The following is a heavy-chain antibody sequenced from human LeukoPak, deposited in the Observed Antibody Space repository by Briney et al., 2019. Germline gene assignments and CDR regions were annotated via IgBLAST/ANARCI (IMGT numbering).Heavy chain of an antibody. J-gene: IGHJ3*02. D-gene: IGHD3-16*01. V-gene: IGHV3-53*01. CDR1: GFSVNNNY. CDR2: IYSGGNT. Sequence: AGSMRLSCAASGFSVNNNYMSWVRQAPGKGLECVSVIYSGGNTYYADSVEGGFTLSRDNSKNTLYLQMNNLRGEDTALYFCTREAGVMGRASDIWGQGILVTVSS. CDR3: TREAGVMGRASDI.